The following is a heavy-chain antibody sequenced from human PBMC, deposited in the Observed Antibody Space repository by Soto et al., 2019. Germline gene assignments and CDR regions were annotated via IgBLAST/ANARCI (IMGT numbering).Heavy chain of an antibody. CDR3: ARKPRLAADEFDY. CDR1: DYSINSDSNL. D-gene: IGHD3-16*01. J-gene: IGHJ4*02. Sequence: PSETLSLTCTVSDYSINSDSNLWGWIRQPPGKGLEWIGYIHSGGSTYYNPSLKSRVTMSVDTAKNQFSLKLTSVTAVDTAVYYCARKPRLAADEFDYWGQGVLVTVSS. V-gene: IGHV4-28*01. CDR2: IHSGGST.